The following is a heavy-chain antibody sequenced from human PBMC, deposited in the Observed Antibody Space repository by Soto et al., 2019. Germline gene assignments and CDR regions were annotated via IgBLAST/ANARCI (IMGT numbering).Heavy chain of an antibody. CDR2: ISSSSSYI. CDR1: GFTFSSYS. CDR3: ATAPMVRGAYYYGMDV. Sequence: SLRLSCAASGFTFSSYSMNWVRQAPGKGLEWVSSISSSSSYIYYADSVKGRFTISRDNAKNSLYLQMNSLRAEDTAVYYCATAPMVRGAYYYGMDVWGQGTTVTVSS. V-gene: IGHV3-21*01. J-gene: IGHJ6*02. D-gene: IGHD3-10*01.